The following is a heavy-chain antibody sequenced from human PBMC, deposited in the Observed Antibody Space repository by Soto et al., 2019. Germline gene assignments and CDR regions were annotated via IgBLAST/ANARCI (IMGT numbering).Heavy chain of an antibody. CDR3: ARLPAPQELPWYFDL. V-gene: IGHV4-39*01. J-gene: IGHJ2*01. CDR2: IYYSGST. Sequence: SETLSLTCTVSGGSISSSSYYWGWIRQPPGKGLEWIGSIYYSGSTYYKPSLKSRVTISVDTSKNQFSLKLSSVTAADTAVYYCARLPAPQELPWYFDLWGRGTLVTVSS. CDR1: GGSISSSSYY. D-gene: IGHD1-26*01.